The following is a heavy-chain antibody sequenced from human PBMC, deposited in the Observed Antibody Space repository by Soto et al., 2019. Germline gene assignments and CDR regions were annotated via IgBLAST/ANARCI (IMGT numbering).Heavy chain of an antibody. V-gene: IGHV1-69*13. D-gene: IGHD3-16*02. CDR3: ARGSDDYVWGSYRSYYYYGMDV. CDR2: IIPIFGTA. Sequence: SVKLSCNASGGTFSSYAISWVRQAPGQGLEWMGGIIPIFGTANYAQKFQGRVTITADESPSTAYMELSSLRSEDTAVYYCARGSDDYVWGSYRSYYYYGMDVWGQGTTVTVSS. CDR1: GGTFSSYA. J-gene: IGHJ6*02.